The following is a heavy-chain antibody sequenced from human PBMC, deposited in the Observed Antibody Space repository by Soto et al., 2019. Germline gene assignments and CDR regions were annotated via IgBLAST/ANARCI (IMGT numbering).Heavy chain of an antibody. J-gene: IGHJ6*02. CDR1: GWPFGTYS. V-gene: IGHV3-48*02. CDR3: ARAPGYYGMDV. CDR2: INSDSDNI. Sequence: GGSLRLSCAASGWPFGTYSMNWFRQAPGKGLEWIAYINSDSDNIMYADSVKGRFTISRDNAKNSLFLQMNSLTDEDTAVYYCARAPGYYGMDVWGQGTTVTVSS.